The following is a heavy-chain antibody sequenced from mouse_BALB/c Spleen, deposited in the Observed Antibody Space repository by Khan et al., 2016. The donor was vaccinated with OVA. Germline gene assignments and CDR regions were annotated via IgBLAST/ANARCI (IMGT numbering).Heavy chain of an antibody. CDR1: GFTLSSFG. Sequence: EVQLVESGGGLVQPGGSRKLSCVASGFTLSSFGMHWVRQAPMKGLEWVAYISSGSSTIYYVDTVKGRFTISRDNHTNTLFLQMTSLRSEDTAMYYCARSGGNLHWYFDVWGAGTSVTVAS. CDR3: ARSGGNLHWYFDV. D-gene: IGHD2-1*01. V-gene: IGHV5-17*02. J-gene: IGHJ1*01. CDR2: ISSGSSTI.